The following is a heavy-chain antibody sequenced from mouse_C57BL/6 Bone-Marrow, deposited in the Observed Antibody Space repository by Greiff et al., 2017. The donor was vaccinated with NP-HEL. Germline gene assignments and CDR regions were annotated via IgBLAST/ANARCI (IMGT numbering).Heavy chain of an antibody. D-gene: IGHD2-3*01. CDR2: IYPRSGNT. Sequence: QVQLQQSGAELARPGASVKLSCKASGYTFTSYGISWVKQRTGQGLEWIGEIYPRSGNTYYNEKFKGKATLTADKSSSTAYMELRSLTSEDSAVYFCARGDGYYDYFDYWGQGTTLTASS. CDR3: ARGDGYYDYFDY. J-gene: IGHJ2*01. V-gene: IGHV1-81*01. CDR1: GYTFTSYG.